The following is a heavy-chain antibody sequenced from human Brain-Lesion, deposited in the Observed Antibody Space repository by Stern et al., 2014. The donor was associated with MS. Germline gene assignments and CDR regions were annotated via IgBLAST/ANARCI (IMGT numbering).Heavy chain of an antibody. J-gene: IGHJ4*02. V-gene: IGHV4-31*03. CDR2: IYYTGSA. CDR3: ARGARYSDSSGYYFYFDY. CDR1: GGSINSGGYY. Sequence: VQLVESGPGLVKPSQTLPLTCTVSGGSINSGGYYWSWIRQYPGKGLEWIGYIYYTGSAYYDPPLKSRLSMSIDTSKNQFSLNLNSVTAADTAVYYCARGARYSDSSGYYFYFDYWGQGTLVTVSS. D-gene: IGHD3-22*01.